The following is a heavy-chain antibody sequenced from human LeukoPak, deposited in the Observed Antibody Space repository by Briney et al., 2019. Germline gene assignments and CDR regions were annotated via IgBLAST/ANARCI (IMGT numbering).Heavy chain of an antibody. V-gene: IGHV4-39*07. Sequence: PSETLSLTCTVSGGSLGSGSYYWSWIRQPPGKGLEWIGEINHSGSTNYNPSLKSRVTISVDTSKNQFSLKLSSVTAADTAVYYCASEDIAAAGTDFDYWGQGTLVTVSS. J-gene: IGHJ4*02. D-gene: IGHD6-13*01. CDR2: INHSGST. CDR3: ASEDIAAAGTDFDY. CDR1: GGSLGSGSYY.